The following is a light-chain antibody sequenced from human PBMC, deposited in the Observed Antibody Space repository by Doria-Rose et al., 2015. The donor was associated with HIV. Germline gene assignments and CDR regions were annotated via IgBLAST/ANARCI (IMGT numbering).Light chain of an antibody. J-gene: IGLJ3*02. CDR2: NTY. CDR3: VLYMGSGSWM. CDR1: SGPVTGAYY. V-gene: IGLV8-61*01. Sequence: QTVVTQEPSSSVSLGGTVTLTCGLTSGPVTGAYYPSWHQQTPGQAPRTLIYNTYSLSSGVPDRLSGLLPVNNAALTILGAQADDESDYYCVLYMGSGSWMFGGGTKLTVL.